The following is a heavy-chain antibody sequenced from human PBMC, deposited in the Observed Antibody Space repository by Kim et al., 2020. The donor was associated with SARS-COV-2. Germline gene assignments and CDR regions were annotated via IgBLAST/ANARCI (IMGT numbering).Heavy chain of an antibody. D-gene: IGHD6-6*01. CDR1: GFTFSSYE. Sequence: GGSLRLSCAASGFTFSSYEMNWVRQAPGKGLEWVSYISSSGSTIHYADSVKGRFTISRDNAKNSLYLQMNSLRAEDTAVYYCARIPAMSHWIAARGDYWGQGTLVTVSS. J-gene: IGHJ4*02. V-gene: IGHV3-48*03. CDR3: ARIPAMSHWIAARGDY. CDR2: ISSSGSTI.